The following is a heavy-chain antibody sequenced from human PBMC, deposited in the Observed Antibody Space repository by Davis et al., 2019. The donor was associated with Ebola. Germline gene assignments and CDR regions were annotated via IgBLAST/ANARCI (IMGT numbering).Heavy chain of an antibody. Sequence: PGGSLRLSCAASGFTFSNYAMSWVRQAPGGGLEWVAGISATGADINYADSVRGRFTISRDNAKDSLSLHTDGLRDDDTAVYYCARRIILDSRGGVDVWGQGTTVTVSS. V-gene: IGHV3-23*01. CDR1: GFTFSNYA. CDR3: ARRIILDSRGGVDV. CDR2: ISATGADI. D-gene: IGHD3-22*01. J-gene: IGHJ6*02.